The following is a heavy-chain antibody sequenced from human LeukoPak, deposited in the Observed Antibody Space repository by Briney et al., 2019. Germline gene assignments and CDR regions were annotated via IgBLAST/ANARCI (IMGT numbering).Heavy chain of an antibody. Sequence: GESLKISCKGSGYTFTNSWIDWVRRMPGKGLEWIGLIQPADSHARYSPSLRGQVTFSDDKSISTAYLQWSSLRASDTGIYYCARRLLAGGFDIWGQGTMVTVSS. CDR3: ARRLLAGGFDI. CDR2: IQPADSHA. D-gene: IGHD1-26*01. CDR1: GYTFTNSW. V-gene: IGHV5-51*01. J-gene: IGHJ3*02.